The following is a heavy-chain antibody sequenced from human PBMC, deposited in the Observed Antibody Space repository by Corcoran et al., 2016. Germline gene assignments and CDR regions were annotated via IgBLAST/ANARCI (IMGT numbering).Heavy chain of an antibody. Sequence: VQLVESGGGVVRPGGSLRLSCAASGFTFDDYGMSWIRQPPGKGLEWIGSIYYSGSTYYNPSLKSRVTISVDTSKNQFSLKLSSVTAADTAVYYCARGPSVPAAGDYWGQGTLVTVSS. V-gene: IGHV4-38-2*01. CDR3: ARGPSVPAAGDY. J-gene: IGHJ4*02. CDR2: IYYSGST. D-gene: IGHD2-2*01. CDR1: GFTFDDYG.